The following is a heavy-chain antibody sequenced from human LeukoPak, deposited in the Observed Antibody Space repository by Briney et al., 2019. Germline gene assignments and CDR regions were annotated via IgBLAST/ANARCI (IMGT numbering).Heavy chain of an antibody. Sequence: ASVKVSRKASGYTFTSYGISWVRQAPGQGLEGMGWIRAYNGNTNYAQKLQGRVTMTTDTSTSTAYMELRSLRSDDTAVYYCARGAFYYYYGMDVWGQGTTVTVSS. CDR2: IRAYNGNT. D-gene: IGHD1-26*01. CDR1: GYTFTSYG. CDR3: ARGAFYYYYGMDV. V-gene: IGHV1-18*01. J-gene: IGHJ6*02.